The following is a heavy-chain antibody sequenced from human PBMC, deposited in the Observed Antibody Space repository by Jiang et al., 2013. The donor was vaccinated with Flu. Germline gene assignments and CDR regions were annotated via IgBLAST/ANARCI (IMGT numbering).Heavy chain of an antibody. CDR2: INAGNGNT. J-gene: IGHJ4*02. Sequence: SGAEVKKPGASVKVSCKASGYTFTGYAMHWVRQAPGQRLEWMGWINAGNGNTKYSQKFQGRVTITRDTSASTAYMELSSLRSEDTAVYYCARCYGSGSYYPPDYWGQGTLVTVSS. V-gene: IGHV1-3*01. CDR1: GYTFTGYA. CDR3: ARCYGSGSYYPPDY. D-gene: IGHD3-10*01.